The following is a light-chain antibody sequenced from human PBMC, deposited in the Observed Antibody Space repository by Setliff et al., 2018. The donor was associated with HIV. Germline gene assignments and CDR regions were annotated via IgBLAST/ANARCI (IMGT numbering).Light chain of an antibody. CDR2: GNI. V-gene: IGLV1-40*01. CDR3: QSYDTSPSGV. Sequence: QSALTQPPSVSGAPGQRVTISCTGSSSDIGAGYDVQWYQQLPGTAPKLLVYGNINRPSGVPDRFSGSKSGTSASLAITGLQAEDEADYYCQSYDTSPSGVFGTGTKVTVL. J-gene: IGLJ1*01. CDR1: SSDIGAGYD.